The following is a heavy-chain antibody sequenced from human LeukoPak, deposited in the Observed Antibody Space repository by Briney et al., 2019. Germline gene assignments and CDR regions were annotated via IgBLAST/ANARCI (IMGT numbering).Heavy chain of an antibody. J-gene: IGHJ4*02. V-gene: IGHV3-30*18. Sequence: GGSLRLSCAASGFTFSSYGMHWVRQAPGKGLEWVAVISYDGSNKYYADSVKGRFTISRDNSKNTLYLQMNSLRAEDTAVYYCAKDHHYCSSTSCYAYFDYWGQGTLVTVSS. CDR1: GFTFSSYG. CDR2: ISYDGSNK. D-gene: IGHD2-2*01. CDR3: AKDHHYCSSTSCYAYFDY.